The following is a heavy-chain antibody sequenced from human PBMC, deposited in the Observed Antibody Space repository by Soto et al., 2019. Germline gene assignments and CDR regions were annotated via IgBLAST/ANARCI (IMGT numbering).Heavy chain of an antibody. CDR3: AKGKTIAPSYYYGMDV. D-gene: IGHD6-13*01. V-gene: IGHV3-23*01. Sequence: GGSLRLSCAASGFTFSSYAMSWVRQAPGKGLEWVSAISGSGGSTYYADSVKGRFTISRDNSKNTLYLQMNSLRAEDTAVYYCAKGKTIAPSYYYGMDVWGQGTTVTVSS. CDR1: GFTFSSYA. CDR2: ISGSGGST. J-gene: IGHJ6*02.